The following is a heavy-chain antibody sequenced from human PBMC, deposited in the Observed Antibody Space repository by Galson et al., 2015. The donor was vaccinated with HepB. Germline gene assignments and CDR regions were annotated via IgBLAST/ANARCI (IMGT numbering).Heavy chain of an antibody. CDR2: TYYRAKWYT. CDR3: ARVSGTIYYYGMDV. Sequence: CAISGDSVPSNSAAWNWIRHSPSRGLEWLGWTYYRAKWYTDYGVSVKSRITINPDTSKNQFSLQLTSVTPEDTAVYYCARVSGTIYYYGMDVWCQGTTVTVSS. CDR1: GDSVPSNSAA. D-gene: IGHD6-13*01. J-gene: IGHJ6*02. V-gene: IGHV6-1*01.